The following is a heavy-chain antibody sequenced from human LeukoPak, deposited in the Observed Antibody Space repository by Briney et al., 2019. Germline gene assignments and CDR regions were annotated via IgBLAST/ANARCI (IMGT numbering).Heavy chain of an antibody. CDR1: GYTFTGYY. J-gene: IGHJ4*02. CDR3: AWNSGWYNY. CDR2: INPNSGGT. Sequence: GASVKVSCKASGYTFTGYYMHWVRQAPGQGLEWMGRINPNSGGTNYAQKFQGRVTITADESTSTAYMELSSLRSEDTAVYYCAWNSGWYNYWGQGTLVTVSS. V-gene: IGHV1-2*06. D-gene: IGHD6-19*01.